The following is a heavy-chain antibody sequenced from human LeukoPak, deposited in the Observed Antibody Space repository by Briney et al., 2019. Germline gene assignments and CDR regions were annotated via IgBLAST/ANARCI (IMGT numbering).Heavy chain of an antibody. Sequence: SETLSLTCTVSGGSITSNNYYWGWVRQSPGKGLEWIGSIYYSGSTYHNPSLKSRVTISVDTSKNQFSLRLSSVTAADTAVYYCARHRGYYDSRGDGYYFDFWGQGTLVTVSS. D-gene: IGHD3-22*01. CDR3: ARHRGYYDSRGDGYYFDF. V-gene: IGHV4-39*01. CDR1: GGSITSNNYY. J-gene: IGHJ4*02. CDR2: IYYSGST.